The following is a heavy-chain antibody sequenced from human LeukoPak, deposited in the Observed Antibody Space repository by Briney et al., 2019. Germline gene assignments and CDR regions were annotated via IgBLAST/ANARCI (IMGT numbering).Heavy chain of an antibody. CDR3: ARGRGRNYYGMDV. J-gene: IGHJ6*02. CDR1: GGSLSGYF. D-gene: IGHD3-10*01. V-gene: IGHV4-34*01. CDR2: IYHSGDV. Sequence: PSETLSLTCAVYGGSLSGYFWSWIRQPPGKGLEWIGEIYHSGDVNRNPSLWSRVTLSVDKSTDQFSLTLNSVTAADTAVYFCARGRGRNYYGMDVWGQGTTVTVSS.